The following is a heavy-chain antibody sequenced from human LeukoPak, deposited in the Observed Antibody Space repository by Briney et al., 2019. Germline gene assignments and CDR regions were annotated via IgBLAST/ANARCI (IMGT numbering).Heavy chain of an antibody. J-gene: IGHJ4*02. D-gene: IGHD6-13*01. CDR3: ARVGQQLALFDY. Sequence: GGSLRLSCAASGFTFSSYGMHWVRQAPGKGLEWVAFIRYDGSNKYYADSVKGRFTISRDNSKNTLYLQMNSLRAEDTAVYYCARVGQQLALFDYWGQGTLVTVSS. V-gene: IGHV3-30*02. CDR2: IRYDGSNK. CDR1: GFTFSSYG.